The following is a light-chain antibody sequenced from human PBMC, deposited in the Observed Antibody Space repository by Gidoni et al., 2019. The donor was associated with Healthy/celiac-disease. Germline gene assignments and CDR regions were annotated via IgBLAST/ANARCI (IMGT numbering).Light chain of an antibody. CDR3: QVWDSSSDPVV. J-gene: IGLJ2*01. Sequence: SYVLTQPPSVSVAPGQTARITCGGNNIGSKSVHWYQQKPGQAPVLVVYDDSDRHSGLPDRFSGSNSGNTATLTISRVEAGDEADYYCQVWDSSSDPVVFGGGTKLTVL. CDR2: DDS. V-gene: IGLV3-21*02. CDR1: NIGSKS.